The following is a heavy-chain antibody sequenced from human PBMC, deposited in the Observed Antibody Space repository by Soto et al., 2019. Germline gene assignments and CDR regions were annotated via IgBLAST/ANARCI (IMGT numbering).Heavy chain of an antibody. Sequence: GGSLRLSCAASGFTFSSYAMSWVRQAPGKGLEWVSAISGSGGSTYYADSVKGRFTISRDNSKNTLYLQMNSLRAEDTAVYYCAKAGGDYSSPTWDYFDYWGQGTLVTVSS. V-gene: IGHV3-23*01. CDR3: AKAGGDYSSPTWDYFDY. CDR1: GFTFSSYA. D-gene: IGHD6-13*01. J-gene: IGHJ4*02. CDR2: ISGSGGST.